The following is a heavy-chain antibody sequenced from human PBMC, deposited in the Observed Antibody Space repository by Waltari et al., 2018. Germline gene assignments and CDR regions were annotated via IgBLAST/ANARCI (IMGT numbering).Heavy chain of an antibody. CDR2: IRYDGSNK. J-gene: IGHJ4*02. Sequence: QVQLVESGGGVVQPGGSLRLSCAASGFTFRSYGMPWVRQAPGKGLEWVAFIRYDGSNKYYADSVKGRFTISRDNSKNTLYLQMNSLRAEDTAVYYCATYVAAAGPFDYWGQGTLVTVSS. V-gene: IGHV3-30*02. CDR3: ATYVAAAGPFDY. CDR1: GFTFRSYG. D-gene: IGHD6-13*01.